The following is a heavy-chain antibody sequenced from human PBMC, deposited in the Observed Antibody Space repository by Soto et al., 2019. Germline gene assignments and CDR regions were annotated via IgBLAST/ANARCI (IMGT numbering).Heavy chain of an antibody. CDR3: TKDSDKQQMAPEGPFDY. CDR1: GFTFDDYA. CDR2: INWKSNNI. V-gene: IGHV3-9*01. D-gene: IGHD1-1*01. J-gene: IGHJ4*02. Sequence: PGGSLRLSCAASGFTFDDYAMHWVRQAPGKGLEWVSGINWKSNNIGYADSVKGRFTISRDNAKNSLYLHMNSLRTEDTAFYYCTKDSDKQQMAPEGPFDYWGQGTLVTVSS.